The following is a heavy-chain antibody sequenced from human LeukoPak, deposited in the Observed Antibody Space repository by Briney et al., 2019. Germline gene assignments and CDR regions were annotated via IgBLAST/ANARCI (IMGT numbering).Heavy chain of an antibody. D-gene: IGHD3-10*01. CDR1: GYTFTGYY. Sequence: ASVKVSCKASGYTFTGYYMHWVRQAPGQGLEWMGWINPNSGGTNYAQKFQGRVTMTRDTSISTAYMGLSRLRSDDTAVYYCAREPSLTMGRGVIILFDYWGQGTLVTVSS. CDR3: AREPSLTMGRGVIILFDY. J-gene: IGHJ4*02. CDR2: INPNSGGT. V-gene: IGHV1-2*02.